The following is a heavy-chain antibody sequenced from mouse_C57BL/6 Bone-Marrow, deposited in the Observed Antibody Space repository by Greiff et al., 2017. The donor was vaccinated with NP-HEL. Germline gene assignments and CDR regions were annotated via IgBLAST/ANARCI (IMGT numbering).Heavy chain of an antibody. J-gene: IGHJ2*01. CDR1: GYSFTGYY. CDR2: INPSTGGT. D-gene: IGHD2-1*01. CDR3: ARRGGKVYYFDY. V-gene: IGHV1-43*01. Sequence: EVQLQQPGAELVKPGASVKISCKASGYSFTGYYMHWVKQSSEKSLEWIGEINPSTGGTSYNQKFKGKATLTVDKSSSTAYMQLKSLTSEDSAVYYCARRGGKVYYFDYWGQGTTLTVSS.